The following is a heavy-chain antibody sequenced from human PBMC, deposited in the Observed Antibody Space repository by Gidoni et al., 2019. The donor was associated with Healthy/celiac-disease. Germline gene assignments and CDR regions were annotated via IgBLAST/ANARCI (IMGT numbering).Heavy chain of an antibody. CDR2: ISYAGSNT. CDR1: GCTFSSYG. J-gene: IGHJ4*02. Sequence: QVQLVESGGGVVQPGRSLRLSCAASGCTFSSYGMHWVRQAPGKGLEWVAVISYAGSNTYYADSVKGRFTISRDNSKNTLYLQMNSLRAEDTAVYYCARDPTASYGDYGDYWGQGTLVTVSS. CDR3: ARDPTASYGDYGDY. V-gene: IGHV3-30*03. D-gene: IGHD4-17*01.